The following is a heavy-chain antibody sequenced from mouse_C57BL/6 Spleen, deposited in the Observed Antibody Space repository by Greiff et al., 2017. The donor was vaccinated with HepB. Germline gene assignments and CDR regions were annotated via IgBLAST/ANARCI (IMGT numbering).Heavy chain of an antibody. J-gene: IGHJ4*01. CDR3: ATYYDYDGGGYYAMDY. V-gene: IGHV1-64*01. D-gene: IGHD2-4*01. CDR2: IHPNSGST. CDR1: GYTFTSYW. Sequence: QVQLQQPGAELVKPGASVKLSCKASGYTFTSYWMHWVKQRPGQGLEWIGMIHPNSGSTNYNEKFKSKATLTVDKSSSTAYMQLSSLTSEDSAVYYCATYYDYDGGGYYAMDYWGQGTSVTVSS.